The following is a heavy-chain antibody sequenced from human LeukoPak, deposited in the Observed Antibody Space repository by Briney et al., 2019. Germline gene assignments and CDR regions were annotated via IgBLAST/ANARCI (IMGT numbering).Heavy chain of an antibody. CDR2: ISYDGSNK. V-gene: IGHV3-30*18. D-gene: IGHD4-17*01. CDR3: AKKNIDYGDYEGAFDI. CDR1: GVPFSSYG. Sequence: RSLRLSCAAYGVPFSSYGMNWVRQAPGKGLQWVAVISYDGSNKYYAASVKGRFTISRDNSNIPLYLQMNSLRAEDRAVYYCAKKNIDYGDYEGAFDIWGQGTMVTVSS. J-gene: IGHJ3*02.